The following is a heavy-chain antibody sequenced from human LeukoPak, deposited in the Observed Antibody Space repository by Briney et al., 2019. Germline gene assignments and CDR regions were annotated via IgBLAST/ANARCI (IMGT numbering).Heavy chain of an antibody. J-gene: IGHJ4*02. Sequence: GGSLRLSCAASGFTLSTYWMHWVRPAPGKGLVWVSRVNSDGSSISFADSVKGRFTISRDNAKNTLYLQMNSLRAEDTAVYYCVRGSRYSYGPFDYWGQGTLVTVSS. CDR1: GFTLSTYW. CDR3: VRGSRYSYGPFDY. V-gene: IGHV3-74*01. D-gene: IGHD5-18*01. CDR2: VNSDGSSI.